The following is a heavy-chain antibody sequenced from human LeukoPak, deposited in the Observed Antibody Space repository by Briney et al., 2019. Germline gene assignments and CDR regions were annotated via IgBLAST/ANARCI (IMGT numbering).Heavy chain of an antibody. J-gene: IGHJ3*02. D-gene: IGHD6-19*01. CDR1: GFTFDDYA. Sequence: PGGSLRLSCAASGFTFDDYAMHWVRQAPGKGLEWVSGISWNSGSIGYADSVKGRFTISRDNAKNSLYLQMNSLRAEDTALYYCAKAESVAGTENAFDIWGQGTMVTASS. CDR3: AKAESVAGTENAFDI. V-gene: IGHV3-9*01. CDR2: ISWNSGSI.